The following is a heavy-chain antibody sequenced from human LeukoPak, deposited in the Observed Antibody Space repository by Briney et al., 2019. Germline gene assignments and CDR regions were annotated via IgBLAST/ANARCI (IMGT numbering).Heavy chain of an antibody. CDR2: IYTSGGT. J-gene: IGHJ4*02. CDR3: ARDAYYYDTSGYYLLDF. Sequence: PSETLSLTCTVSGGSMSSYYWTWIRQPAGKGLEWIGRIYTSGGTYYNPSLNSRVTMSVDTSKNQFSLKLTSVTAADTAVYYCARDAYYYDTSGYYLLDFWGQGTLVTVSS. CDR1: GGSMSSYY. V-gene: IGHV4-4*07. D-gene: IGHD3-22*01.